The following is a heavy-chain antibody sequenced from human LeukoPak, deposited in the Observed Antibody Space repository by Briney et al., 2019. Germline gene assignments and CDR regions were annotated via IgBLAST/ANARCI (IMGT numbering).Heavy chain of an antibody. D-gene: IGHD6-19*01. J-gene: IGHJ6*02. Sequence: SETLSLTCTVSGGSISSSSYYWGWIRQPPGKGLEWIRSIYYSGSAYYNPSLKSRVTISVDTSMNQFSLKLSSVTAADTAVYYCARKAFYSSGRPHNYYYGMDVWGQGTTVTVSS. CDR3: ARKAFYSSGRPHNYYYGMDV. CDR2: IYYSGSA. V-gene: IGHV4-39*01. CDR1: GGSISSSSYY.